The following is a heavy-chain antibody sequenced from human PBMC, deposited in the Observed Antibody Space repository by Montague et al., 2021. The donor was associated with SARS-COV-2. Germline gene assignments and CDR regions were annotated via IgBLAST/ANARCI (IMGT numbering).Heavy chain of an antibody. CDR2: INHSGGT. CDR3: ARRGYSYYYYGMDV. Sequence: SETLSLTCAVYGGSFSGYYWSWIRQPPGKGLEWIGEINHSGGTNXNPSLKSRVTISVDTSKNQFSLKLSSVTAADTAVYYCARRGYSYYYYGMDVWGQGTTVIVSS. CDR1: GGSFSGYY. V-gene: IGHV4-34*01. D-gene: IGHD5-24*01. J-gene: IGHJ6*02.